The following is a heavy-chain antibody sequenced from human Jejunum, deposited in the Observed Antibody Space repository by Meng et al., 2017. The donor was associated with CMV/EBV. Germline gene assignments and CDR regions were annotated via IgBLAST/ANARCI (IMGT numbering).Heavy chain of an antibody. CDR3: ARDNSNWTFDF. D-gene: IGHD2/OR15-2a*01. J-gene: IGHJ2*01. Sequence: AAGFSISDHYMAWVRQAPGKGLEWVGRTKDKTESFIIEYAASVKGRFTISRDDSQNSLYLHMNSLKTEDTAVYYCARDNSNWTFDFWGRGTLVTVSS. CDR1: GFSISDHY. CDR2: TKDKTESFII. V-gene: IGHV3-72*01.